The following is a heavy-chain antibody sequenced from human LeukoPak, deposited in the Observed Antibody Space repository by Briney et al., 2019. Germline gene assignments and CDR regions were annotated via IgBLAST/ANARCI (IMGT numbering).Heavy chain of an antibody. J-gene: IGHJ6*02. D-gene: IGHD5-18*01. CDR1: GFTFSSYA. Sequence: PGGSLRLSCAASGFTFSSYAMYWVRQAPGKGLQYVSGISSNGGSTYYANSVKGRFTISRDNSKNTLYLQMGSLRAEDMAVYYCARALVTSIYYGMDVWGQGTTVTVSS. CDR3: ARALVTSIYYGMDV. V-gene: IGHV3-64*01. CDR2: ISSNGGST.